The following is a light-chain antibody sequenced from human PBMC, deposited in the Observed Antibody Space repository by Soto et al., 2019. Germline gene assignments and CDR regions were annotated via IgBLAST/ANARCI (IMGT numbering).Light chain of an antibody. V-gene: IGLV2-14*01. CDR1: SSDIGGYNY. Sequence: QSALTEPAFVSGSPGQSITISCTGTSSDIGGYNYVSWYQQHIGQAPKVMMYEVSNRPSGVSSRFSGSNSGNTASLTISGLXAEDEADYYCSSYTSSNTLYVFGTGTKVTLL. CDR2: EVS. J-gene: IGLJ1*01. CDR3: SSYTSSNTLYV.